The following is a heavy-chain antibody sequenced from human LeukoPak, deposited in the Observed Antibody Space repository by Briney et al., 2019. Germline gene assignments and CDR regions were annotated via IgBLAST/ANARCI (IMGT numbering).Heavy chain of an antibody. CDR1: GGSISSSSYY. D-gene: IGHD1-26*01. J-gene: IGHJ4*02. V-gene: IGHV4-39*01. CDR2: IYYSGST. CDR3: ARQGWELYYFDY. Sequence: SETLSLTCTVSGGSISSSSYYWGWIRQPPGKGLEWIGSIYYSGSTYYNPSLKSRVTISVDTSKNQFSLKLSSVTAADTAVHYCARQGWELYYFDYWGQGTLVTVSS.